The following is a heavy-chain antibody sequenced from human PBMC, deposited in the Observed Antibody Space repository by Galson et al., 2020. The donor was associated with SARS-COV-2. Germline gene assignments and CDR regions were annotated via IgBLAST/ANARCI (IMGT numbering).Heavy chain of an antibody. Sequence: GESPKISCAASGFTSNTYAMHWVRQAPGKGLEWVAFISDDGSDKYFADSVKGRFTISRDNSQNTLYLQMNSLRAEDTAVYYCARDIPLGGGKVYGMDVWGQGTTVTISS. D-gene: IGHD2-15*01. CDR2: ISDDGSDK. V-gene: IGHV3-30-3*01. CDR1: GFTSNTYA. CDR3: ARDIPLGGGKVYGMDV. J-gene: IGHJ6*02.